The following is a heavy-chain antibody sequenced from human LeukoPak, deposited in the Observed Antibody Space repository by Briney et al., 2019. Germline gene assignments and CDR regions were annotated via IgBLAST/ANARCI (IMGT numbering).Heavy chain of an antibody. Sequence: NPSETLSLTCTVSGGSISSYYWSWIRQPPGKGLEWIGYIYYSGSTNYNPSLKSRVTISVDTSKNQFSLKLSSVTAADTAVYYCARDCPRSYSSSWYGKWFDPWGQGTLVTVSS. V-gene: IGHV4-59*12. D-gene: IGHD6-13*01. CDR1: GGSISSYY. CDR2: IYYSGST. CDR3: ARDCPRSYSSSWYGKWFDP. J-gene: IGHJ5*02.